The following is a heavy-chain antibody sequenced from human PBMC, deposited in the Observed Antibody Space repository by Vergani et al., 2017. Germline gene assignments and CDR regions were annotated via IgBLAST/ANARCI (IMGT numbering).Heavy chain of an antibody. CDR3: ARVAAARDNPLDYCYCYEDV. CDR1: GGTFSSYA. D-gene: IGHD6-6*01. J-gene: IGHJ6*03. Sequence: QVQLVQSGAEVKKPGSSVKVSCKASGGTFSSYAISWVRQAPGQGLEWMGGILPIFGTANYAQKFQGRVTITADESTSTAYMELSSLRSEDTAVYYCARVAAARDNPLDYCYCYEDVWDKGPAVAVS. CDR2: ILPIFGTA. V-gene: IGHV1-69*01.